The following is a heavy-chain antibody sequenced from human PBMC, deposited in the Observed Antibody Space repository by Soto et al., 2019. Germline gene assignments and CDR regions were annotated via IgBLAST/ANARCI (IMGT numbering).Heavy chain of an antibody. CDR1: GYTFTSYG. D-gene: IGHD6-19*01. Sequence: QVLLVQSGAEVKKPGASVKVSCKASGYTFTSYGITWVRQAPGQGLEWMGWISAYNGNTNYAQKLQGRVTMTTDTSTSIAYMELRSLRSDDTAVYYCASHPIAVAGTRCWFDPWGQGTLVTVSS. J-gene: IGHJ5*02. CDR2: ISAYNGNT. V-gene: IGHV1-18*04. CDR3: ASHPIAVAGTRCWFDP.